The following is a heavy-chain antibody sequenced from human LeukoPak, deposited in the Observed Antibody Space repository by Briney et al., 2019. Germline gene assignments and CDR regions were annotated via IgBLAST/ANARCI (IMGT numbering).Heavy chain of an antibody. D-gene: IGHD5-18*01. Sequence: GESLKISCKGSGYSFTSYWIDWVRQMPGKGLEWMGIIYPGDSDTRYSPSFQGQVTISADKSISTAYLQWSSLKASDTAMYYCARHGYSYGSDFDYWGQGTLVTVSS. CDR2: IYPGDSDT. J-gene: IGHJ4*02. CDR1: GYSFTSYW. V-gene: IGHV5-51*01. CDR3: ARHGYSYGSDFDY.